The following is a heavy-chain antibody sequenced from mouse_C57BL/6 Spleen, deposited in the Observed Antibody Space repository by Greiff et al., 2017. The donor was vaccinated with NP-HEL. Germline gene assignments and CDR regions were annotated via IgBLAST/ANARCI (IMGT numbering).Heavy chain of an antibody. CDR2: INPNNGGT. CDR3: ARSRLGGWYFDV. CDR1: GYTFTDYN. V-gene: IGHV1-18*01. Sequence: VQLQQSGPELVKPGASVKIPCKASGYTFTDYNMDWVKQSHGKSLEWIGDINPNNGGTIYNQKFKGKATLTVDKSSSTAYMELRSLTSEDTAVYYCARSRLGGWYFDVWGTGTTVTVSS. D-gene: IGHD2-12*01. J-gene: IGHJ1*03.